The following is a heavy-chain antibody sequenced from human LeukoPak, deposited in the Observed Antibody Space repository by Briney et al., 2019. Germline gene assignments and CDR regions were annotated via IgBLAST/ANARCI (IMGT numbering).Heavy chain of an antibody. V-gene: IGHV3-30*18. CDR2: ISYDGSNK. J-gene: IGHJ6*02. D-gene: IGHD6-13*01. CDR3: AKDREGYSSSWPYYYYGMDV. CDR1: GFTFSSYG. Sequence: GGSLRLSCAASGFTFSSYGMHWVRQAPGKGLEWVAVISYDGSNKYYADSVKGRFTISRDNSKNTLYLQMNSLRAEDTAVYYCAKDREGYSSSWPYYYYGMDVWGQGTTVTVSS.